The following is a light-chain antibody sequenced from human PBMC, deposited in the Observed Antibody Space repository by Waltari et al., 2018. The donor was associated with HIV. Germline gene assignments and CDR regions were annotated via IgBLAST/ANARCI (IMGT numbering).Light chain of an antibody. Sequence: SLLPPPPSSCAPPGRVATTCCAGSTSIVSSNIFSWYQQFPGTAPKLLISSHNRRPSGVPDRFSGSKSGTSASLAISGLRSEDEADYYCAAWDDSLSGWVFGGGTKLTVL. J-gene: IGLJ3*02. V-gene: IGLV1-44*01. CDR2: SHN. CDR1: TSIVSSNI. CDR3: AAWDDSLSGWV.